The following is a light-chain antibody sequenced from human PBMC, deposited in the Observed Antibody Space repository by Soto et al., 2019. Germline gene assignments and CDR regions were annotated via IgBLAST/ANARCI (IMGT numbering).Light chain of an antibody. CDR3: QSFDSSSWV. Sequence: NFMLTQPHSVSASPGKTETISCTRSTGSIANYYFQWYQQRPGSAPTTVIYEDNQRPSGVPDRFSGSIDSSSNSASLTSYGLKSEDESDSYCQSFDSSSWVFGGGTKLTVL. J-gene: IGLJ3*02. CDR1: TGSIANYY. CDR2: EDN. V-gene: IGLV6-57*03.